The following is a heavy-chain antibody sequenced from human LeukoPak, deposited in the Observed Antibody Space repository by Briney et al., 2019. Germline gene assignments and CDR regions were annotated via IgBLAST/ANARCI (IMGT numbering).Heavy chain of an antibody. Sequence: GGSLRLSCAASGFTFSSYGMHWVRQAPGKGLEWVAFIRYDGSNKYYADSVKGRFTISRDNSKNTLYLRMNSLRAEDTAVYYCAKEGYVWGSYRGHFDYWGQGTLVTVSS. CDR1: GFTFSSYG. CDR2: IRYDGSNK. CDR3: AKEGYVWGSYRGHFDY. J-gene: IGHJ4*02. D-gene: IGHD3-16*02. V-gene: IGHV3-30*02.